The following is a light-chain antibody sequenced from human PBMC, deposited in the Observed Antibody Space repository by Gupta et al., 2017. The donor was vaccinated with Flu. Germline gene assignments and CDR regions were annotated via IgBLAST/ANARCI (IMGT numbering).Light chain of an antibody. V-gene: IGKV2-28*01. J-gene: IGKJ3*01. CDR2: LGS. Sequence: ISCRSRQSLLHSRGYNYVDWYLQKSGQSRQLLIYLGSKRASGVHDSCRGRGSGTDFTLKISIVEAEDVVVYYSMQALHTFTFGPGTKVDIK. CDR1: QSLLHSRGYNY. CDR3: MQALHTFT.